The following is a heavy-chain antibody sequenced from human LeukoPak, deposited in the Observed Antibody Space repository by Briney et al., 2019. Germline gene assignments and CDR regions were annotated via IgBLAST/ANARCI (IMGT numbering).Heavy chain of an antibody. J-gene: IGHJ4*02. CDR2: LRGDGET. CDR1: GFIFRNYA. CDR3: AKASWVSNVDAVL. Sequence: GGSLRLSCAASGFIFRNYAMSWVRHGPARGLEWVSSLRGDGETFYAGSVKGRFTLSRDDSRNTVYFQLNNLRVDDTAIYYCAKASWVSNVDAVLWGQGTLVTVSS. V-gene: IGHV3-23*01. D-gene: IGHD3-16*01.